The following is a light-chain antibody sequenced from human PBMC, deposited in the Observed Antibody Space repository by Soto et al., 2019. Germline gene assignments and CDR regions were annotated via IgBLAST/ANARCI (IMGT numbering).Light chain of an antibody. CDR3: AAWDDSLSGGV. J-gene: IGLJ3*02. Sequence: QSVLTQPPSASGTPGQRVTISCSGSSSNIGSNYVYWYHQLPGTAPKLVIYRNNQRPSGVPDRISGSKSGTSASLAISGLRSEDEADYYCAAWDDSLSGGVFGGGTKLTVL. CDR2: RNN. CDR1: SSNIGSNY. V-gene: IGLV1-47*01.